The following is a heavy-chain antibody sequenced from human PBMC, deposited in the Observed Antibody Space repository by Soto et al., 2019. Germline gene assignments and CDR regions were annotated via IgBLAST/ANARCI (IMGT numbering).Heavy chain of an antibody. D-gene: IGHD2-15*01. V-gene: IGHV3-7*05. Sequence: RGSLRLSCAASGFTFSSYWMSWVRQAPGKGLEWVANIKQDGSEKYYVDSVKGRFTISRDNAKNSLYLQMNSLRAEDTAVYYCARVKGYCSGGSCYQARGAFDIWGQGTMVTVSS. CDR3: ARVKGYCSGGSCYQARGAFDI. CDR1: GFTFSSYW. J-gene: IGHJ3*02. CDR2: IKQDGSEK.